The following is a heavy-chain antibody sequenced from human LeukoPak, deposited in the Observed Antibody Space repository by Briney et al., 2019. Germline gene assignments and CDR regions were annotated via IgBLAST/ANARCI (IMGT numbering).Heavy chain of an antibody. Sequence: GESLKISCKGSGYSFTNYWIGWVRQMPGKGLEWMGIIYPDDSDTRYSPSFQGQVTIPADKFISTAYLQWSSLKASDTAIYYCARHIRDDYRTLDPWGQGTLVTVSS. CDR3: ARHIRDDYRTLDP. CDR2: IYPDDSDT. D-gene: IGHD5-24*01. V-gene: IGHV5-51*01. CDR1: GYSFTNYW. J-gene: IGHJ5*02.